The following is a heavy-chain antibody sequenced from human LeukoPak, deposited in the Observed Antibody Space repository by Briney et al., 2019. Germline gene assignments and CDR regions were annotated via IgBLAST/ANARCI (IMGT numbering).Heavy chain of an antibody. CDR3: ARDGDSGGIIAYFDY. V-gene: IGHV3-23*01. Sequence: GGSLRLSCAASGFTFTSYAMNWVRQAPGKVLEWVSTISCSGGSTYYADSVKGRFTISRHNSKNTLYLQMNSLNPEDTAVYYCARDGDSGGIIAYFDYWGQGTLVTVSS. CDR2: ISCSGGST. D-gene: IGHD1-26*01. CDR1: GFTFTSYA. J-gene: IGHJ4*02.